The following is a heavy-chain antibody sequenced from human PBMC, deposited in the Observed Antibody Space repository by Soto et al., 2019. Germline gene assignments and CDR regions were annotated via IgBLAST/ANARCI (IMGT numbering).Heavy chain of an antibody. D-gene: IGHD5-18*01. CDR1: GGSISSSSYY. Sequence: PSETLSLTCTVSGGSISSSSYYWGWIRQPPGKGLEWIGSIFYSGRTYYNPSLKSRVTMSVDTSKNQFSLKLSSVTAADTAVYYCARPYTVDTAMSNFDFWGQGTLVTVSS. CDR3: ARPYTVDTAMSNFDF. V-gene: IGHV4-39*01. CDR2: IFYSGRT. J-gene: IGHJ4*02.